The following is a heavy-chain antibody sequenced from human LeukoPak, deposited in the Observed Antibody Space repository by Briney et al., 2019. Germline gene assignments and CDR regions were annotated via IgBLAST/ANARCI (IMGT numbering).Heavy chain of an antibody. J-gene: IGHJ6*03. Sequence: PGGSLRLSCAASGFTFSSYAMNWVRQAPGKGLEWVSAISGSGGSTYYADSVKGRFTISRDNSKNTLYLQMNSLRAEDTAIYYCAKAPTIFGVVRYMDVWGKGTTVTVSS. CDR1: GFTFSSYA. D-gene: IGHD3-3*01. CDR2: ISGSGGST. V-gene: IGHV3-23*01. CDR3: AKAPTIFGVVRYMDV.